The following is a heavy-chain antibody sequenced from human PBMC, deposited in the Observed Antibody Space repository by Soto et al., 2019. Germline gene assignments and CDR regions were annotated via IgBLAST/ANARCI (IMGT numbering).Heavy chain of an antibody. CDR3: PRGYNYNWFDP. CDR2: MNSDGSST. V-gene: IGHV3-74*01. Sequence: EVQLVESGGGLVQPGGSLRLSCAASGFTFSSYWMHWVRQAPGKGLVWVSRMNSDGSSTSYADSVKGRFTISRDNAKNTLYLQMNSLRAEDTAVYYCPRGYNYNWFDPWGQGTLVTVSS. D-gene: IGHD5-18*01. CDR1: GFTFSSYW. J-gene: IGHJ5*02.